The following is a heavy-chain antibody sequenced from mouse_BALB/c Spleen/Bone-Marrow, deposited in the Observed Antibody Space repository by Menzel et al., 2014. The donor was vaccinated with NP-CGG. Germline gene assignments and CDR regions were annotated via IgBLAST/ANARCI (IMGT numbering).Heavy chain of an antibody. J-gene: IGHJ3*01. Sequence: VQLVESGAELMKPGASVKISCKVTGYTFSSYWIEWVKQRPGHGLEWIGEILPGSGSTNYNEKFKGKATFTADTSSNTAYMQLSSLTSEDSAVYYCARHYYGSSHFAYWGQGTLVTVSA. V-gene: IGHV1-9*01. D-gene: IGHD1-1*01. CDR1: GYTFSSYW. CDR2: ILPGSGST. CDR3: ARHYYGSSHFAY.